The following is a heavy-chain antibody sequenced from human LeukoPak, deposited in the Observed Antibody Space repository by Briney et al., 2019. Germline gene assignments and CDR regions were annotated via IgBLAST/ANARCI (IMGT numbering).Heavy chain of an antibody. CDR1: GFTFSSYA. V-gene: IGHV3-23*01. Sequence: PGGSLRLSCAASGFTFSSYAMSWVRQAPGKGLEWVSAISGSGGSTYYADSVKGRFTISRDNSKNTLYLQMNSLRAEDTAVYYCAKDTNRLRFLEWLLFDDAFDIWGQGTMVTVSS. CDR3: AKDTNRLRFLEWLLFDDAFDI. D-gene: IGHD3-3*01. J-gene: IGHJ3*02. CDR2: ISGSGGST.